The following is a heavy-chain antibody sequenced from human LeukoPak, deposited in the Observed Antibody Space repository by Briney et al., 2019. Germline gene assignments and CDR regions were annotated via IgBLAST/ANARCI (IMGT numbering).Heavy chain of an antibody. CDR3: ARGARYYPVDY. CDR1: GFTFSSYW. D-gene: IGHD3-22*01. J-gene: IGHJ4*02. Sequence: GGSLRLSCAASGFTFSSYWMHWVRQAPGKGLVWVSRINTDGSSTSYADSVQGRFTISRDNAKNTLYLQMNSLRAEDTAVYYCARGARYYPVDYWGQGTLVTVSS. CDR2: INTDGSST. V-gene: IGHV3-74*01.